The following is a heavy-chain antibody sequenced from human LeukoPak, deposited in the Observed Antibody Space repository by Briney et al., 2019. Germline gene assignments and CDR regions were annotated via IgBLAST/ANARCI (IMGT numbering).Heavy chain of an antibody. D-gene: IGHD3-10*01. CDR3: ASLPLGSGSPGGWFDP. Sequence: SETLSLTCTVSGGSISSGGYYWSWIRQHPGKGLEWIGYIYYSGSTYCNPSLKSRVTISVDTSKNQFSLKLSSVTAADTAVYYCASLPLGSGSPGGWFDPWGQGTLVTVSS. V-gene: IGHV4-31*03. CDR2: IYYSGST. CDR1: GGSISSGGYY. J-gene: IGHJ5*02.